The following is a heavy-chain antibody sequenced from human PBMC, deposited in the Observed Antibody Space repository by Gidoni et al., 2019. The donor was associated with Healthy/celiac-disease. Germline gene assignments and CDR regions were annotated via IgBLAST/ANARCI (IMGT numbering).Heavy chain of an antibody. V-gene: IGHV3-23*01. J-gene: IGHJ4*02. Sequence: EVQLLESGGGLVQPGGSLRLSCAASGFTFSSYAISWVRQAPGKGLEWVSAIRGSGGSTYYADSVKGRFTISRDNSKNTLYLQMNSLRAEDTAVYYCAKRPGELLAYYFDYWGQGTLVTVSS. CDR1: GFTFSSYA. CDR3: AKRPGELLAYYFDY. CDR2: IRGSGGST. D-gene: IGHD3-10*01.